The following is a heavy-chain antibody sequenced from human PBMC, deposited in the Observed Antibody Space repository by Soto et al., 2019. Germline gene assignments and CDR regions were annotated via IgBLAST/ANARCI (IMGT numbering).Heavy chain of an antibody. CDR1: GYTFTSYD. D-gene: IGHD3-10*01. CDR3: ARGRKVKDYYGSGSYYGMDV. CDR2: MNPNSGNT. V-gene: IGHV1-8*01. Sequence: QVPLVQSGAEVKKPGASVKVSCKASGYTFTSYDINWVRQATGQGLEWMGWMNPNSGNTGYAQKFQGRVTMTRNTSISTAYMELSSLRSEDTAVYYCARGRKVKDYYGSGSYYGMDVWGQGTTVTVSS. J-gene: IGHJ6*02.